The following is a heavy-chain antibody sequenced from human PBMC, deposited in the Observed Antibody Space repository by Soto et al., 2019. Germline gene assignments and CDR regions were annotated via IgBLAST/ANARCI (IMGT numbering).Heavy chain of an antibody. D-gene: IGHD2-2*02. Sequence: GASVKVSCKASENTFIGYYMHWVRRAPGQGLQWMGWINPNSGATSYAQKFQGRVTTTRDTSINTVYMELSSVKYDDTAEYYCARGTSTTCYNCFYYGFDVWGQGTTVTVSS. V-gene: IGHV1-2*02. CDR3: ARGTSTTCYNCFYYGFDV. J-gene: IGHJ6*01. CDR1: ENTFIGYY. CDR2: INPNSGAT.